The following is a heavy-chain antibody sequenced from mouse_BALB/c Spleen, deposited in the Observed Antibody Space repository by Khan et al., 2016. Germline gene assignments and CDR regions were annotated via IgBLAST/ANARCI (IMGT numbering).Heavy chain of an antibody. Sequence: EVTLVASGGGLVQPGGSMKLSCVASGFTFSNYWMNWVRQSPEKGLEWVAEIRLKSNNYATHYAESVKGRFTISRDDSKSSVYLQMNNLRAEDTGIYYCTRQLGLAYWGQGTLVTVSA. CDR3: TRQLGLAY. CDR2: IRLKSNNYAT. V-gene: IGHV6-6*02. J-gene: IGHJ3*01. D-gene: IGHD3-1*01. CDR1: GFTFSNYW.